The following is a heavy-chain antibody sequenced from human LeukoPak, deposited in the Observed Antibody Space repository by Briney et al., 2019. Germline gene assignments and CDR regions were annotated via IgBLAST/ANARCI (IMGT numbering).Heavy chain of an antibody. CDR3: ARGLLRYFDWNTRFDY. V-gene: IGHV4-59*01. Sequence: SETLSLTCTVSGGSISSYYWSWIRQPPGKGLEWIGYIYYSGSTNYNPSLKSRVTIPVDTSKNQFSLKLSSVTAADTAVYYCARGLLRYFDWNTRFDYWGQGTLVTVSS. D-gene: IGHD3-9*01. CDR2: IYYSGST. CDR1: GGSISSYY. J-gene: IGHJ4*02.